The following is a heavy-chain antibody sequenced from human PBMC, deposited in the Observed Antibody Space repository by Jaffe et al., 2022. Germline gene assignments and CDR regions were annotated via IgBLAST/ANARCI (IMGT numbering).Heavy chain of an antibody. Sequence: QVQLQESGPGLVKPSETLSLTCTVSGGSVSSGSYYWSWIRQPPGKGLEWIGYIYYSGSTNYNPSLKSRVTISVDTSKNQFSLKLSSVTAADTAVYYCAGGPPGRGEGDNWYFDLWGRGTLVTVSS. CDR2: IYYSGST. V-gene: IGHV4-61*01. J-gene: IGHJ2*01. CDR3: AGGPPGRGEGDNWYFDL. D-gene: IGHD3-10*01. CDR1: GGSVSSGSYY.